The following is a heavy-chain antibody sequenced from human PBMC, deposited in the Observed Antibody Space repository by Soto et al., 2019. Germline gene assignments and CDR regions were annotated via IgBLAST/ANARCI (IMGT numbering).Heavy chain of an antibody. Sequence: ASGGPFSSYAMSWVRQAPGKGLEWVSAISGSGGSTYYADSVKGRFTISRDNSKNTLYLQMNSLRAEDTAVYYCANENIAVAVDYWGQGTLVTVS. D-gene: IGHD6-19*01. CDR3: ANENIAVAVDY. V-gene: IGHV3-23*01. CDR2: ISGSGGST. J-gene: IGHJ4*02. CDR1: GGPFSSYA.